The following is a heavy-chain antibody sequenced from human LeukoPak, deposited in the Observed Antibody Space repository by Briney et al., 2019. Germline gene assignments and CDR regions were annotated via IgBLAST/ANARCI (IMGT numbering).Heavy chain of an antibody. CDR1: GFTFSSYA. J-gene: IGHJ3*02. CDR2: ISGSGGST. D-gene: IGHD2-15*01. V-gene: IGHV3-23*01. Sequence: PGGSLRLSCAASGFTFSSYAMSWVRQAPGKGLEWVSAISGSGGSTYYADSVKGRFTISRDNSKNTLYLQMNSLRAEDTAVYYCARDLCSGGSCYSGAFDIWGQGTMVTVSS. CDR3: ARDLCSGGSCYSGAFDI.